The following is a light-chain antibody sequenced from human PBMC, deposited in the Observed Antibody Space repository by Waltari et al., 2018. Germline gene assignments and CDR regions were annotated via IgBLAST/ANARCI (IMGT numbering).Light chain of an antibody. CDR2: DAA. Sequence: SCRASQSISKYLAWYQHKPGQSPRLLSYDAASRATGIPDRFSGSGSGTDFSLTISRLEPEDSAVYYCQKYGTLPATFGQGTKVEIK. V-gene: IGKV3-20*01. CDR3: QKYGTLPAT. CDR1: QSISKY. J-gene: IGKJ1*01.